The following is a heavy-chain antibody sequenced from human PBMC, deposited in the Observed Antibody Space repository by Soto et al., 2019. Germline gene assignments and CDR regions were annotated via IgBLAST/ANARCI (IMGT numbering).Heavy chain of an antibody. CDR2: IYYSGST. CDR3: ARHSSSYLFDY. V-gene: IGHV4-30-4*01. J-gene: IGHJ4*02. Sequence: SETLSLTCAVSGASITNADYYWSWIRQPPGKGLEWIGYIYYSGSTYYNPSLKSRVTISVDTSKNQFSLKLSSVTAADTAVYYCARHSSSYLFDYWGQGTLVTVSS. D-gene: IGHD6-6*01. CDR1: GASITNADYY.